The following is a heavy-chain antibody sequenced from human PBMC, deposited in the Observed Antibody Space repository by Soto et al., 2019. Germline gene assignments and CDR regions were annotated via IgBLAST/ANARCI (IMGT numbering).Heavy chain of an antibody. CDR1: GFTFSDHY. D-gene: IGHD4-4*01. J-gene: IGHJ6*02. Sequence: GSLRLSCAASGFTFSDHYMDWVRQAPGKGLEWVGRTRHRPNTYTTDYAASVRDRFTISRDDSKSSLYLQMNSLKTEDTAVYYCARGHSNYWDGMDVWGQGTTVTVSS. CDR2: TRHRPNTYTT. CDR3: ARGHSNYWDGMDV. V-gene: IGHV3-72*01.